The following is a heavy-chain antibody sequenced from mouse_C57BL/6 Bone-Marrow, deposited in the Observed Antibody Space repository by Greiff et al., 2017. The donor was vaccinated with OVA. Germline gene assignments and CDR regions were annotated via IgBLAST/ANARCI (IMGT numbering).Heavy chain of an antibody. V-gene: IGHV5-17*01. Sequence: EVMLVESGGGLVKPGGSLKLSCAASGFTFSDYGMHWVRQAPEKGLEWVAYISSGSSTIYYADTVKGRFTISRDNAKNTLFLQMTSLRSEDTAMYYCARAYYGSSSAWFAYWGQGTLVTVSA. CDR1: GFTFSDYG. CDR3: ARAYYGSSSAWFAY. CDR2: ISSGSSTI. D-gene: IGHD1-1*01. J-gene: IGHJ3*01.